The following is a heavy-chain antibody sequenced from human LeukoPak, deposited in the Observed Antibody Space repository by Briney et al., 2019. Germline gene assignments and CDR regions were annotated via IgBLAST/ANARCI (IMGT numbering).Heavy chain of an antibody. CDR3: ARSGYYYYQYYFDY. CDR2: IYHSGST. CDR1: GGSVSSGNYY. J-gene: IGHJ4*02. V-gene: IGHV4-61*01. Sequence: SETLSLTCTVSGGSVSSGNYYWSWLRQPPGKGLEWIGYIYHSGSTNYNPSLKSRVTMSVDTSKNQFSLRLSSVTAADTAVYYCARSGYYYYQYYFDYWGQGTLVTVSS. D-gene: IGHD3-22*01.